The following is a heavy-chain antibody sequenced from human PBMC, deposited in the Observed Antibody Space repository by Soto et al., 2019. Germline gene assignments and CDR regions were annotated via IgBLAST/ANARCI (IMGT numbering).Heavy chain of an antibody. Sequence: GGSLRLSCAASGFTVSSNYMSWVRQAPGKGLEWVSVIYSGGSTYYADSVKGRFTISRDNSKNTLYLQMNSLRAEDTAVYYCARDCSGGSCRKYYYYGMDVWGQGTTVTVSS. CDR1: GFTVSSNY. V-gene: IGHV3-66*01. CDR3: ARDCSGGSCRKYYYYGMDV. D-gene: IGHD2-15*01. CDR2: IYSGGST. J-gene: IGHJ6*02.